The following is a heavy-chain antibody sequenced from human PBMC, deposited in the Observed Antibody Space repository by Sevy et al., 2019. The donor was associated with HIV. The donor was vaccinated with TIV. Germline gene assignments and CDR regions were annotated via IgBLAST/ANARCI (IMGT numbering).Heavy chain of an antibody. CDR1: GYTFTSYG. V-gene: IGHV1-18*01. CDR2: ISAYNGNT. J-gene: IGHJ4*02. D-gene: IGHD2-15*01. Sequence: ASVKVSCKASGYTFTSYGISWVRQAPGQGLEWMGWISAYNGNTNYAQKLQGRVTMTTDTSTSTAYMELRSLRSDDTAVYYCVRDGVVVVAATPLGYWGQGTLVTVSS. CDR3: VRDGVVVVAATPLGY.